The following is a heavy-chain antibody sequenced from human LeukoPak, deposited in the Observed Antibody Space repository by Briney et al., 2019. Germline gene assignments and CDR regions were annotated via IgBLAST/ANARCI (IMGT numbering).Heavy chain of an antibody. J-gene: IGHJ6*03. D-gene: IGHD1-1*01. CDR2: IYYTGST. Sequence: SETLSLTCTVSGGSISSYYWGWIRQPPGKGLEWIGNIYYTGSTYYNPSLKSRVTISVDTSKNQFSLKLTSVTAADTAVYYCARQNGGYYYYMDVWGKGTTVTVSS. CDR3: ARQNGGYYYYMDV. V-gene: IGHV4-39*01. CDR1: GGSISSYY.